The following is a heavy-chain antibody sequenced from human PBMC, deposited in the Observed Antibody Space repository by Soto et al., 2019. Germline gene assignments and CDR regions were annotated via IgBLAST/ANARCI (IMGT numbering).Heavy chain of an antibody. CDR1: GYTFTSYY. V-gene: IGHV1-46*01. Sequence: ASVKVSCKASGYTFTSYYMHWVRQAPGQGLKWMGIINPSGGSTSYAQKFQGRVTMTRDTSTSTVYMELSSLRSEDTAVYYCARHYYDSSGYYDVDYWGQGTLVTVSS. J-gene: IGHJ4*02. D-gene: IGHD3-22*01. CDR3: ARHYYDSSGYYDVDY. CDR2: INPSGGST.